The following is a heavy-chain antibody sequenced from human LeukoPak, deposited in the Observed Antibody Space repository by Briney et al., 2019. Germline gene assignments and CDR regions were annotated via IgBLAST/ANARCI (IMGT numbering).Heavy chain of an antibody. Sequence: SETLSLTCAVSGDSVSTSIWWSWVRQPPGKGLEWIGEIYPGGSTNYNPSLESRVTISLDKSKNQFSLKLSSVTAADTAVYYCARELSPGTTSGYWGQGTLVTVSS. V-gene: IGHV4-4*02. CDR3: ARELSPGTTSGY. CDR2: IYPGGST. D-gene: IGHD1-7*01. J-gene: IGHJ4*02. CDR1: GDSVSTSIW.